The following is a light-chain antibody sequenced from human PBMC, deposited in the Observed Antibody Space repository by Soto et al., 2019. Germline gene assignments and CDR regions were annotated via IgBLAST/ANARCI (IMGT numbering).Light chain of an antibody. CDR1: QDIRSS. J-gene: IGKJ1*01. CDR2: AAS. V-gene: IGKV1-39*01. Sequence: DIQMTQSPSSLSASVGDRVTITCRASQDIRSSLNWYLQKPGKAPKLLIYAASSLQSGVPSRFSGSGSWTNFTLTISSLQPEDFATYYCQQSPLTLRTFGQGTKVDIK. CDR3: QQSPLTLRT.